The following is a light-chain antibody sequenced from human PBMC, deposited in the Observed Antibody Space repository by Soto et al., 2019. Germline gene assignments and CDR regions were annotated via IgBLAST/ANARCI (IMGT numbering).Light chain of an antibody. CDR1: QSFSRK. CDR2: GAS. V-gene: IGKV3D-15*01. J-gene: IGKJ1*01. Sequence: EIVMTQSPATLSVSPGESATLSCRASQSFSRKLFWYQQKPCQAPRLLIYGASTRATGIPERFSGSGSGTEFTLTISSLQSEDFAVYYCQQYTNWPKTFGQGTKVDIK. CDR3: QQYTNWPKT.